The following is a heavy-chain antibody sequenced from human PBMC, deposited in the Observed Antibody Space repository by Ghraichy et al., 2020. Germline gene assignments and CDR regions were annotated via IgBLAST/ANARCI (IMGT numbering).Heavy chain of an antibody. Sequence: SETLSLTCTVSGGSISSYYWSWIRQPPGKGLEWIGYIYYSGSTNYNPSLKSRVTISVDTSKNQFSLKLSSVTAADTAVYYCASTLRHVYYYGMDVWGQGTTVTVSS. CDR2: IYYSGST. CDR3: ASTLRHVYYYGMDV. J-gene: IGHJ6*02. CDR1: GGSISSYY. V-gene: IGHV4-59*01.